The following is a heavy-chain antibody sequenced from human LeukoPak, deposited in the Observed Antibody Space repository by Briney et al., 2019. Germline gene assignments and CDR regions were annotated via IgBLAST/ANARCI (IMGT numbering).Heavy chain of an antibody. CDR1: GFTFSSYA. CDR3: AKDGIRFYYDSSGYYSDY. CDR2: ISGSGGST. D-gene: IGHD3-22*01. V-gene: IGHV3-23*01. Sequence: GGSLRLSCAASGFTFSSYAMSWVRQAPGKGLEWVSAISGSGGSTYYADSVKGRFTISRGNSKNTLYLQMNSLRAEDTAVYYCAKDGIRFYYDSSGYYSDYWGQGTLVTVSS. J-gene: IGHJ4*02.